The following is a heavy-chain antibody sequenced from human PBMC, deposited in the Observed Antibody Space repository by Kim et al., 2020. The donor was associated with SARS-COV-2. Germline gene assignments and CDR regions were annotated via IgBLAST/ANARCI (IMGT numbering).Heavy chain of an antibody. Sequence: SRVTISVDTSKNQFSLKLSSVTAADTAVYYCARGGIVATTRDYYYGMDVWGQGTTVTVSS. D-gene: IGHD5-12*01. CDR3: ARGGIVATTRDYYYGMDV. V-gene: IGHV4-34*01. J-gene: IGHJ6*02.